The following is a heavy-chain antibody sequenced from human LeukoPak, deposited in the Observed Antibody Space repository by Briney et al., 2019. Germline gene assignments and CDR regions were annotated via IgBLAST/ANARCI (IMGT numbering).Heavy chain of an antibody. CDR1: GYTFTGYY. D-gene: IGHD3-16*02. CDR3: ATGLRLGELSLY. J-gene: IGHJ4*02. Sequence: GASVKVSCKASGYTFTGYYMHWVRQAPGQGLEWMGGFDPEDGETIYAQKFQGRVTMTEDTSTDTAYMELSSLRSEDTAVYYCATGLRLGELSLYWGQGTLVTVSS. V-gene: IGHV1-24*01. CDR2: FDPEDGET.